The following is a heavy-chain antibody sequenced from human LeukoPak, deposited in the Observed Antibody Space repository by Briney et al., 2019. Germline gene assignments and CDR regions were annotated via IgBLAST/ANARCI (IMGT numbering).Heavy chain of an antibody. CDR2: ISSSSSCI. J-gene: IGHJ4*02. CDR1: GFTFSSYS. Sequence: GGSLRLSCAASGFTFSSYSMNWVRQAPGKGLEWVSSISSSSSCIYYADSVKGRFTISRDNAKNSVYLQMNSLRAEDTAVYYCARALNNYDSSGHFWGQGTLVTVSA. CDR3: ARALNNYDSSGHF. V-gene: IGHV3-21*01. D-gene: IGHD3-22*01.